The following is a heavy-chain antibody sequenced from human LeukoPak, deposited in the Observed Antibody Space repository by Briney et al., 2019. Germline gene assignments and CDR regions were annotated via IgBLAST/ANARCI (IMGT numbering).Heavy chain of an antibody. CDR1: GFTFSSYD. CDR3: ARDPRTNDYGPYFDY. D-gene: IGHD4-17*01. Sequence: PGRSLRLSGAASGFTFSSYDMHWVRQAPGKGLEWVAVISYDGSNKYYADSVKDRFTISRDNSKNTLYLQMNSLRAEDTAVYYCARDPRTNDYGPYFDYWGQGTLVTVSS. CDR2: ISYDGSNK. J-gene: IGHJ4*02. V-gene: IGHV3-30-3*01.